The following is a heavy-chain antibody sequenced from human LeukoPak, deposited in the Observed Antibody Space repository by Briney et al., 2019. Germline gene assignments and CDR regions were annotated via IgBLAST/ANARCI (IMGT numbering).Heavy chain of an antibody. V-gene: IGHV3-30*02. CDR2: IDYDGTVK. CDR1: GFTFINYD. Sequence: PGGSLRLSCAASGFTFINYDMYWVRQAPGKGLEWVAFIDYDGTVKYYEDSVKGRFTISRDNSKHTVYLQMNSLRTEDTAIYYCARKFVVYWGQGTLVTVSS. CDR3: ARKFVVY. D-gene: IGHD2-21*01. J-gene: IGHJ4*02.